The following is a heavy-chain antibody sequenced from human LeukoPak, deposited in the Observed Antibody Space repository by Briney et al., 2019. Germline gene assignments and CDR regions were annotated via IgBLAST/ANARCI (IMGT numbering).Heavy chain of an antibody. CDR3: ARDRTVRGVTVDAFDI. D-gene: IGHD3-10*01. V-gene: IGHV4-39*07. Sequence: KPSETLSLTCTVSGGSISSSSYYWGWIRQPPGKGLEWIGSVYYSGSTYYNPSLKSRVTISVDTSKNQFSLKLSSVTAADTAVYYCARDRTVRGVTVDAFDIWGKGTMVTVSS. J-gene: IGHJ3*02. CDR1: GGSISSSSYY. CDR2: VYYSGST.